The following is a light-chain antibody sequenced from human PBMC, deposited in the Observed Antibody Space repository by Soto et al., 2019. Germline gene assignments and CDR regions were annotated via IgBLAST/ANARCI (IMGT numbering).Light chain of an antibody. V-gene: IGLV2-8*01. Sequence: QSALTQPPSASGSPGQSVTISCTGTSSDVGGYNFVSWYQQHPGKAPKLIIYEVTKRPSGVPDRFSGSKSGNTASLTVSGLLAEDEADYYSASYAGGNQVFGTGTKLTVL. CDR2: EVT. CDR1: SSDVGGYNF. CDR3: ASYAGGNQV. J-gene: IGLJ1*01.